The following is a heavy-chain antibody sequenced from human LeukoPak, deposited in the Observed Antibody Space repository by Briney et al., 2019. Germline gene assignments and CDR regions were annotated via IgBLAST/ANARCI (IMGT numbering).Heavy chain of an antibody. CDR2: ISGSGSTT. CDR1: GFTFSSYA. Sequence: PGGSLRLSCAASGFTFSSYAMNWVRQAPGKGLEWVSAISGSGSTTYYADSVKGRFTISRDNAKNSLYLQMNSLRAEDTAVYYCARAIAGYWGQGTLVTVSS. J-gene: IGHJ4*02. V-gene: IGHV3-23*01. CDR3: ARAIAGY.